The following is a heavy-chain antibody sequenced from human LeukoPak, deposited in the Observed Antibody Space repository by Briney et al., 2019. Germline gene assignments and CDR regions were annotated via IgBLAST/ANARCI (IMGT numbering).Heavy chain of an antibody. V-gene: IGHV3-11*04. CDR3: ARVVGFGELTYYYYYMDV. CDR1: GFTFSDYY. CDR2: ISSSGSTI. D-gene: IGHD3-10*01. Sequence: PGGSLRLSCAASGFTFSDYYMSWIRQAPGKGLEWVSYISSSGSTIYYADSVKGRFTISRDNAKNSLYLQMNSLRAEDTAVYYCARVVGFGELTYYYYYMDVWGKGTTVTISS. J-gene: IGHJ6*03.